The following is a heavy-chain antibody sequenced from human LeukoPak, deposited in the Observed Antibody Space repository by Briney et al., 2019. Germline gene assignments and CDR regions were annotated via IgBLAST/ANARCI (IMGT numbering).Heavy chain of an antibody. CDR3: ARGLYGSAFFSGGTMPGDAFDI. D-gene: IGHD2-2*01. Sequence: ASVKVSCKASGYTFTNYDINWVRQATGQGLEWIGWMNPNSGNTGYAQKFQGRVTMTRNTSISTIYMELSSLRSEDTAVYYCARGLYGSAFFSGGTMPGDAFDIWGQGTLVTVSS. CDR1: GYTFTNYD. CDR2: MNPNSGNT. V-gene: IGHV1-8*01. J-gene: IGHJ3*02.